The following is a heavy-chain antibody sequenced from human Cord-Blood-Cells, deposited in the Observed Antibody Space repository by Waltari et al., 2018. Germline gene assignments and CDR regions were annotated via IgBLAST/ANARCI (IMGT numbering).Heavy chain of an antibody. Sequence: QVQLQQWGAGLLKPSETLSLTCAVYGGSFSGYYWSWIRQPPGKGLEWIGEINHSGSTTYNPSLKSRVTISVDTSKNQFCLKLSSVTAADTAVYYCARRLGYFDYWGQGTLVTVSS. CDR1: GGSFSGYY. V-gene: IGHV4-34*01. D-gene: IGHD5-12*01. J-gene: IGHJ4*02. CDR2: INHSGST. CDR3: ARRLGYFDY.